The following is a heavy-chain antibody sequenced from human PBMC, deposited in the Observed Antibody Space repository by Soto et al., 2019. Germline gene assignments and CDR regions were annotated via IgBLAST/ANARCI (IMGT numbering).Heavy chain of an antibody. Sequence: ASVKVSCKASGYTFTSYYMHWVRQAPGQGLEWMGIINPSGGSTSYAQKFQGRVTMTRDTSTSTVYMELSSLRSEDTAVYYCARDHAYDILRRGFDYWGQGTLVTVSS. V-gene: IGHV1-46*01. J-gene: IGHJ4*02. D-gene: IGHD3-9*01. CDR2: INPSGGST. CDR3: ARDHAYDILRRGFDY. CDR1: GYTFTSYY.